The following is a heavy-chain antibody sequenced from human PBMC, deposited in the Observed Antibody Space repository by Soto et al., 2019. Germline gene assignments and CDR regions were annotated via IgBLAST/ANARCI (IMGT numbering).Heavy chain of an antibody. D-gene: IGHD6-13*01. CDR1: GYTFNTYG. CDR3: ARGPLYTSSWFSDYYYYGMDV. J-gene: IGHJ6*01. Sequence: QVVLVQSGVEVKKPGASVKVYCTASGYTFNTYGISWVRQAPGQGLEWMGWISTDNGNTNYSQKFQERVTMTTDTSTSTAYMELRSLRSDDTAVYYCARGPLYTSSWFSDYYYYGMDVW. CDR2: ISTDNGNT. V-gene: IGHV1-18*01.